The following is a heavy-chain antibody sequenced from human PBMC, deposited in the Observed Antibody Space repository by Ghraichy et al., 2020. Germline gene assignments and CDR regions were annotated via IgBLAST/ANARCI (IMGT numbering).Heavy chain of an antibody. CDR3: ARPINDFPATFDI. J-gene: IGHJ3*02. CDR1: GFTFSSYS. V-gene: IGHV3-21*01. Sequence: GGSLRLSCAASGFTFSSYSMNWVRQAPGKGLEWVSSISSSSSYIYYADSVKGRFTISRDNAKNSLYLQMNSLRAEDTAVYYCARPINDFPATFDIWGQGTMVTVSS. D-gene: IGHD3-3*01. CDR2: ISSSSSYI.